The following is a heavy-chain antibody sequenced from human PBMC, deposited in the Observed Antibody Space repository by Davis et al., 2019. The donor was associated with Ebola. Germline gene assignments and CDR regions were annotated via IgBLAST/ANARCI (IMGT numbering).Heavy chain of an antibody. CDR3: AREFVATMTGSFDI. J-gene: IGHJ3*02. CDR2: ISYDGKRE. Sequence: PGGSLRLSCVPSGFTFNDYAMNWVRQAPGKGLEWVAVISYDGKREYYGDSVKGRVTVSRDESRNTMLLQMGSQRVEDTAVYYCAREFVATMTGSFDIWGQGTTVTISS. V-gene: IGHV3-30*04. CDR1: GFTFNDYA. D-gene: IGHD2-21*01.